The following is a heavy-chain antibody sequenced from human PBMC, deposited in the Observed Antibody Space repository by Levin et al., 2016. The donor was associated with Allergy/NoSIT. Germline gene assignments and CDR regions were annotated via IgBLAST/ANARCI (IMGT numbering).Heavy chain of an antibody. V-gene: IGHV1-69*04. D-gene: IGHD3-22*01. CDR3: ARDPLGDYDSSGI. Sequence: ASVKVSCKASGGTFSSYAISWVRQAPGQGLEWMGRIIPILGIANYAQKFQGRVTITADKSTSTAYMELSSLRSEDTAVYYCARDPLGDYDSSGIWGQGTLVTVSS. CDR1: GGTFSSYA. CDR2: IIPILGIA. J-gene: IGHJ4*02.